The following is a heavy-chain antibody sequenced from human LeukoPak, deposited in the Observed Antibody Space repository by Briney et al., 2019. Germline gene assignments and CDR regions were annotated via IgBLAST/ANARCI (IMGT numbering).Heavy chain of an antibody. D-gene: IGHD6-19*01. CDR3: AKDKSYSSGWVGAFDI. CDR1: GFTFSSYV. V-gene: IGHV3-23*01. CDR2: ISGSGGST. Sequence: GGSLRLSCAASGFTFSSYVMSWVRQAPGKGLEWVSGISGSGGSTYYADSVKGRFTISRDNSENTLYLEMNSLRAEDTAVYYCAKDKSYSSGWVGAFDIWGQGTMVTVSS. J-gene: IGHJ3*02.